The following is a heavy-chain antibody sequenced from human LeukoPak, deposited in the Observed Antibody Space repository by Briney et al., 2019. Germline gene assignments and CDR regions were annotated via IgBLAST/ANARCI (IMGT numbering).Heavy chain of an antibody. CDR1: GFTFSSYE. V-gene: IGHV3-48*03. CDR3: ARDLSYDYVWGSYRYFDC. D-gene: IGHD3-16*02. CDR2: ISSSGSTI. Sequence: GGSLGLSCAASGFTFSSYEMNWVRQAPGKGLEWVSYISSSGSTIYYADSVKGRFTISRDNAKNSLYLQMNSLRAEDTAVYYCARDLSYDYVWGSYRYFDCWGQGTLVTVSS. J-gene: IGHJ4*02.